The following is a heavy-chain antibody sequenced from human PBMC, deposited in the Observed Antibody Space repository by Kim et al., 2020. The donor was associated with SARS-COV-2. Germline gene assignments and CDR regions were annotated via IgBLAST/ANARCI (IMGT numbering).Heavy chain of an antibody. CDR2: INPNSGGT. J-gene: IGHJ6*02. Sequence: ASVKVSCKASGYTFTGYYMHWVRQAPGQGLEWMGWINPNSGGTNYAQKFQGWVTMTRDTSISTAYMELSRLRSDDTAVYYCARGTSSSWYGNLYYYGMDVWGQGTTVTVSS. CDR3: ARGTSSSWYGNLYYYGMDV. D-gene: IGHD6-13*01. CDR1: GYTFTGYY. V-gene: IGHV1-2*04.